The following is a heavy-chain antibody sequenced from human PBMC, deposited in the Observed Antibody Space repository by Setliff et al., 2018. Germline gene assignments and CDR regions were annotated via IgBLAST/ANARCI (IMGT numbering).Heavy chain of an antibody. CDR2: ISPYSGES. CDR3: TRSRGPRVVLAADFDF. J-gene: IGHJ4*02. CDR1: GFRFTSFG. V-gene: IGHV1-18*04. D-gene: IGHD3-16*01. Sequence: ASVKVSCKTSGFRFTSFGFSWVRQAPGQGLEWMGWISPYSGESNYAQKFQDRLTVTADTSTKTIYMELRSLTSDDTAVYFCTRSRGPRVVLAADFDFWGQGTRVTSPQ.